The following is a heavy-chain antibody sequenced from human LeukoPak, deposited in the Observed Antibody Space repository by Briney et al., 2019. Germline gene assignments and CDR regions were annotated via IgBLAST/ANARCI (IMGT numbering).Heavy chain of an antibody. CDR3: ARDHRGDGYNYYYYYGMDV. Sequence: SVTVSFKASGGTFSSYAISWVRQAPGQGREWMGRIIPILGIANYAQKFQGRVTITADKSTSTAYMGLSSLRSEDTAVYYCARDHRGDGYNYYYYYGMDVWGQGTTVTVSS. D-gene: IGHD5-24*01. CDR1: GGTFSSYA. V-gene: IGHV1-69*04. CDR2: IIPILGIA. J-gene: IGHJ6*02.